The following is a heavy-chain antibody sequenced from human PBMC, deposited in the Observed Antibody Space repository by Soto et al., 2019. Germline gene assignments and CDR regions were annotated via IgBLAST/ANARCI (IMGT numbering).Heavy chain of an antibody. CDR1: GYTFSTYD. Sequence: ASVKVSCKASGYTFSTYDISWVRQAPGQGLEWMGWISGNNGNTNYAQNVQDRVTMTTDTSTNTAYMELRSLRSDDTAVYYCARERRRPYYDILTGYFPFDYWGQGXLVTVYS. CDR3: ARERRRPYYDILTGYFPFDY. CDR2: ISGNNGNT. D-gene: IGHD3-9*01. J-gene: IGHJ4*02. V-gene: IGHV1-18*01.